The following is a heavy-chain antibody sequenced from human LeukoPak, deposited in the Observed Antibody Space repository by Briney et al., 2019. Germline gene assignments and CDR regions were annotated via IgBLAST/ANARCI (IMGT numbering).Heavy chain of an antibody. Sequence: PGGSLRLSCAASGFTFSSYAMHWVRQAPGKGLEWVSVISYDGSNKYYADSVKGRFTISRDNSKNTLYLQMNSLRAEDTAVYYCAILWDFWSGYHDYWGQGTLVTVSS. D-gene: IGHD3-3*01. J-gene: IGHJ4*02. V-gene: IGHV3-30-3*01. CDR1: GFTFSSYA. CDR2: ISYDGSNK. CDR3: AILWDFWSGYHDY.